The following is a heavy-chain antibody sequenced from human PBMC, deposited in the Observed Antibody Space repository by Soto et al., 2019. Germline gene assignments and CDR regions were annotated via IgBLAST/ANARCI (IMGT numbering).Heavy chain of an antibody. J-gene: IGHJ6*02. CDR1: GYTFTSYD. CDR3: ARGDYGSGSYYQVNYYYYGMDV. CDR2: MNPNSGNT. V-gene: IGHV1-8*01. D-gene: IGHD3-10*01. Sequence: ASVKVSCKASGYTFTSYDINWVRQATGQGLEGMGWMNPNSGNTGYAQKFQGRVTMTRNTSISTAYMELSSLRSEDTAVYYCARGDYGSGSYYQVNYYYYGMDVWGQGTT.